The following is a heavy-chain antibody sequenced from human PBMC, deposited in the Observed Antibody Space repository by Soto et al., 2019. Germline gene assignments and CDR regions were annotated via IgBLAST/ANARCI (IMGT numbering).Heavy chain of an antibody. J-gene: IGHJ6*02. CDR3: ASSGRGYYYYGMDV. Sequence: EVQLVESGGGLVQPGGSLRLSCAASGFTFSSYSMNWVLQAPGKGLEWVSYISSSSSTIYYADSVKGQFTISRDNAKNSLYLQMNSLRDEDTAVYYCASSGRGYYYYGMDVWGQGTTVTVSS. CDR2: ISSSSSTI. CDR1: GFTFSSYS. V-gene: IGHV3-48*02. D-gene: IGHD6-19*01.